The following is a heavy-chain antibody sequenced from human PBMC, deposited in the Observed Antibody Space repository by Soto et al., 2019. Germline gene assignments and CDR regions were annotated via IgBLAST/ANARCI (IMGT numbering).Heavy chain of an antibody. CDR2: ISGSGGST. Sequence: GGSLRLSCAASGFTFSSYAMSWVRQAPGKGLEWVSAISGSGGSTYYADSVKGRFTISRDNSKNTLYLQMNSLRAEDTAVYYCAKTLQGNQLLTSNYYYYYYMDVWGKGTTVTVSS. V-gene: IGHV3-23*01. J-gene: IGHJ6*03. D-gene: IGHD2-2*01. CDR1: GFTFSSYA. CDR3: AKTLQGNQLLTSNYYYYYYMDV.